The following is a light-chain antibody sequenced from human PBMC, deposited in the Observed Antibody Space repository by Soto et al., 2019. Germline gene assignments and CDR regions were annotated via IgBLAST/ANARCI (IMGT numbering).Light chain of an antibody. CDR2: LEGSGSY. CDR3: ETWDTNTRV. V-gene: IGLV4-60*03. CDR1: SGHSNYI. J-gene: IGLJ2*01. Sequence: QPVLTQSSSASASLGSSVKLTCTLSSGHSNYIIAWHQHQPGKAPRYLLKLEGSGSYSKGSGVPDRFSGSTSGTDRYLTISNLQSEDEADYYCETWDTNTRVFGGGTKLTVL.